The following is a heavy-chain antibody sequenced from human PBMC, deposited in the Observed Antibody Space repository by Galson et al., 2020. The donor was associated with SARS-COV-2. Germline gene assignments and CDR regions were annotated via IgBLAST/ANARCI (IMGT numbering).Heavy chain of an antibody. J-gene: IGHJ4*02. Sequence: ASETLSLTCTVSAGSLSNRDYYWSWIRQYPGKGLEWIGYIYYNRATYYNPTPKSRVTMSVDRTKDQFSLKLSSVTAADTAVYYCAGEYEYGYRGNYFDNWGQGALVTVSS. CDR3: AGEYEYGYRGNYFDN. CDR1: AGSLSNRDYY. D-gene: IGHD3-16*01. CDR2: IYYNRAT. V-gene: IGHV4-31*03.